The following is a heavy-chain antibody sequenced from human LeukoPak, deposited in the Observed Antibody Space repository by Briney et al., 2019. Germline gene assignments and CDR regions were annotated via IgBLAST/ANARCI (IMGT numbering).Heavy chain of an antibody. J-gene: IGHJ4*02. Sequence: ASVKVSRKASGYTFTSYYMHWVRQAPGQGLEWMGIINPSGGSTSYAQKFQGRVTMTRGTSTSTVYMELSSLRSEDTAVYYCARQQYDIVAVPAALAYWGQGTLVTVSS. D-gene: IGHD2-2*01. CDR3: ARQQYDIVAVPAALAY. CDR2: INPSGGST. V-gene: IGHV1-46*03. CDR1: GYTFTSYY.